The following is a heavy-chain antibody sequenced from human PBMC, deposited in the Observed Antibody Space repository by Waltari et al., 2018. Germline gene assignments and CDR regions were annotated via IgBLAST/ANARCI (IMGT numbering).Heavy chain of an antibody. CDR2: IRSKTHSGAA. CDR1: GSTVADYG. D-gene: IGHD3-10*01. V-gene: IGHV3-49*04. CDR3: TRAFYHCSETYYENYFDF. J-gene: IGHJ4*02. Sequence: EVQLVESGGGLVRLGRRLRLSCIVSGSTVADYGLCWVRPAPAKGWEWVGLIRSKTHSGAAEYAASLKGRFTISRDDSKSIAYLQMNSLKTDDTAVYYCTRAFYHCSETYYENYFDFWGQGTLVTVSS.